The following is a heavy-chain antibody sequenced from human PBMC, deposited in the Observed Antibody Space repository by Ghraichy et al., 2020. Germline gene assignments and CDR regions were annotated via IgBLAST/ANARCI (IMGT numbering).Heavy chain of an antibody. V-gene: IGHV3-7*04. J-gene: IGHJ4*02. D-gene: IGHD5-18*01. CDR2: IKQDGSEK. CDR1: GFTFSSYW. CDR3: ARGGYSYAY. Sequence: GGSLRLSCAASGFTFSSYWMNWVRQTPGKGLEWVANIKQDGSEKYYVDSVKGRFTISRDNAKNSLYLQMNSLRVEDTAMYYCARGGYSYAYWGQGTLVTVSS.